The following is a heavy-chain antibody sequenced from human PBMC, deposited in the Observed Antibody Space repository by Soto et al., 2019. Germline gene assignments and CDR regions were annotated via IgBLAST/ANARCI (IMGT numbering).Heavy chain of an antibody. J-gene: IGHJ6*03. V-gene: IGHV4-39*01. D-gene: IGHD3-9*01. Sequence: SETLSLTCTVSGGSVRSSSYYWGWVRQPPGKGLEWIGSIYYSGSTSYNPSLKSRVAISIDTSRNQFSLQLSSVTVADTAFYYCAGVCSILVATRRLMDVWGKGSTVTVSS. CDR1: GGSVRSSSYY. CDR2: IYYSGST. CDR3: AGVCSILVATRRLMDV.